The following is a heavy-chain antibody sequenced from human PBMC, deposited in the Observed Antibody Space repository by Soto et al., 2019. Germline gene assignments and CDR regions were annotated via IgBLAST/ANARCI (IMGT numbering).Heavy chain of an antibody. Sequence: PGGSLSLSCAASGFTFSSYSMNWVRQAPGKGLEWVSSISSSSSYIYYADSVKGRFTISRDNAKNSLYLQMNSLRAEDTAVYYCARVAAYYGSGSYYGPRYYYYGMDVWGQGTTVTV. CDR1: GFTFSSYS. D-gene: IGHD3-10*01. CDR3: ARVAAYYGSGSYYGPRYYYYGMDV. CDR2: ISSSSSYI. V-gene: IGHV3-21*01. J-gene: IGHJ6*02.